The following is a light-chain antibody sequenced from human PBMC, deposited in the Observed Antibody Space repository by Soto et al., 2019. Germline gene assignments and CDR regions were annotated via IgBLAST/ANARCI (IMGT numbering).Light chain of an antibody. J-gene: IGKJ1*01. Sequence: EIVLTQSPGTLSLSPGERATLSCRASQSVSNNYLAWYQQKPGQAPRLLIYGASNRATGISDRFSGSESGTDFNLTISRLEPENFAVYYCKQYGSSGTFGQGTQVEIK. CDR2: GAS. CDR1: QSVSNNY. V-gene: IGKV3-20*01. CDR3: KQYGSSGT.